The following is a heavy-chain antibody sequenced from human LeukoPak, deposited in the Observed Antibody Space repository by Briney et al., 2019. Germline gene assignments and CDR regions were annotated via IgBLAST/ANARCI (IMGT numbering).Heavy chain of an antibody. CDR2: IYYGGST. J-gene: IGHJ6*02. D-gene: IGHD1/OR15-1a*01. Sequence: PSETLSLTCTVSGGSTSSSRYYWGWIRQPPGKGLEWIGSIYYGGSTYYNPSLKSRVTISVDTSNNQFSLKLSSVTAADTAVYYCARRHNNLLYNFDMDVWGRGTTVTVSS. V-gene: IGHV4-39*01. CDR1: GGSTSSSRYY. CDR3: ARRHNNLLYNFDMDV.